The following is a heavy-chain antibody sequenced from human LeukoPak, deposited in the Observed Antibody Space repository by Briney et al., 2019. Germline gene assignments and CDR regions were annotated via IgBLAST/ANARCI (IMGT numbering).Heavy chain of an antibody. J-gene: IGHJ6*03. V-gene: IGHV4-61*02. CDR3: ARGHGACSSTSCYNYYYYMDV. Sequence: SQTLSLTCTVSGGSISSGSYYWSWIRQPAGKGLEWIGRIYTSGSTNYNPSLKSRATISVDTSKNQFSLKLSSVTAADTAVYYCARGHGACSSTSCYNYYYYMDVWGKGTTVTVSS. D-gene: IGHD2-2*01. CDR1: GGSISSGSYY. CDR2: IYTSGST.